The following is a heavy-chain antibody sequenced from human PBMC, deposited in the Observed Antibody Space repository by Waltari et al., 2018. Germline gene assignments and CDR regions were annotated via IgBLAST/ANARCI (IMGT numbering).Heavy chain of an antibody. D-gene: IGHD3-3*01. CDR1: GASINTRSYY. Sequence: QLQLQESGPGLVKPSETLSLTCTASGASINTRSYYWAWIRQPPGKGLEWFGTSHYSGTTYYNPSLQRRLTISVETSKNQCSLRLTSVTAADPAVYYCARVPSWTGYPRRGDIFDYWGQGTLVTVSS. CDR3: ARVPSWTGYPRRGDIFDY. J-gene: IGHJ4*02. V-gene: IGHV4-39*01. CDR2: SHYSGTT.